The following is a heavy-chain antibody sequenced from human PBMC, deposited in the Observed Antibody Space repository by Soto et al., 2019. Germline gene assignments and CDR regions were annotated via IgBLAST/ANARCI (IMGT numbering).Heavy chain of an antibody. D-gene: IGHD6-19*01. J-gene: IGHJ4*02. CDR1: GGSISSSNW. V-gene: IGHV4-4*02. CDR3: ARGIAVAGLDY. Sequence: QVQLQESGPGLVKPSGTLSLTCAVSGGSISSSNWWSWVRQPPGKGLEWIGEIYHSGSTNYNPSLEGRVTISVDKSKNQFSLKLSSVTAADTAVYYCARGIAVAGLDYWGQGTLVTVSS. CDR2: IYHSGST.